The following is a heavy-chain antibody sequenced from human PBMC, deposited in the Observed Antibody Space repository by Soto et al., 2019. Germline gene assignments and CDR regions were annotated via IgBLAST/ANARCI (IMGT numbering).Heavy chain of an antibody. V-gene: IGHV5-51*01. CDR2: IYPRDSDT. CDR3: ARSPTSITSPYYFDY. CDR1: GYSFTSYW. D-gene: IGHD1-20*01. J-gene: IGHJ4*02. Sequence: LGESLKISCKGSGYSFTSYWIGWVRQMPGKGLEWMGIIYPRDSDTRYSPSFQGQVTISADKSISTAYLQWSSLKASDTAMYYCARSPTSITSPYYFDYWGQGTLVTVSS.